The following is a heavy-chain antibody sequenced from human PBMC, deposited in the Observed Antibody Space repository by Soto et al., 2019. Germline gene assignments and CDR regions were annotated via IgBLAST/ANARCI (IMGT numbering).Heavy chain of an antibody. Sequence: QVQLVESGGGVVQPGRSLRLSCAASGFTFSTFAMNWVRQAPGKGLEWVAIIWSDGNHKFYADSVKGRFTISRDNSKNTLYLEMDSLRAEDTAIYYCATRVSATVIIQPAAMPFDDWGQGTLVTVSS. CDR1: GFTFSTFA. CDR3: ATRVSATVIIQPAAMPFDD. V-gene: IGHV3-33*01. CDR2: IWSDGNHK. J-gene: IGHJ4*02. D-gene: IGHD2-2*01.